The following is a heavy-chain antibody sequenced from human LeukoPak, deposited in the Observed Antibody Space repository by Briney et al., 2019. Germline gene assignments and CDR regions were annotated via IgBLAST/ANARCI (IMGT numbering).Heavy chain of an antibody. V-gene: IGHV3-7*04. J-gene: IGHJ4*02. CDR3: TRVGYIDEGIDY. CDR2: IKQDGSKK. Sequence: GSLRLLWLASGFPFKSYLITWVRQAPGKGLGGVANIKQDGSKKSYVDSVKGRFTISRDNAKNSLYLQMNSLRAEDTAIYYCTRVGYIDEGIDYWGQGTLVTVSS. D-gene: IGHD5-24*01. CDR1: GFPFKSYL.